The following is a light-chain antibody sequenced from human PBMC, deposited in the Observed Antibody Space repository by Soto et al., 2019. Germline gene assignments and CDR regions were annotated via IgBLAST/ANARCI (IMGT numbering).Light chain of an antibody. CDR3: QKYNSAPQT. CDR2: AAS. J-gene: IGKJ1*01. CDR1: QGISNY. Sequence: DIQMTQSPSSLSASVGDRVTITRRASQGISNYLAWYQQKPGKVPKLLIYAASTLQSGVPSRFSGSGSGTDFTPTISSLQPEDVATYYCQKYNSAPQTFGQGTKV. V-gene: IGKV1-27*01.